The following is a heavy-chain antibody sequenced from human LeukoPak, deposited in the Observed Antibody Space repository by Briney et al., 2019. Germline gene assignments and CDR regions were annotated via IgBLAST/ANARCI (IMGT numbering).Heavy chain of an antibody. D-gene: IGHD2-2*01. CDR1: GLTFDDYG. CDR2: INWNGGST. V-gene: IGHV3-20*01. Sequence: GGSLRLSCAASGLTFDDYGMSWVRQAPGKGLEWVSGINWNGGSTGYADSVKGRFTISRDNAKNSLYLQMNSLRAEDTALYHCARHSCSSTSCSSFDPWGQGTLVTVSS. J-gene: IGHJ5*02. CDR3: ARHSCSSTSCSSFDP.